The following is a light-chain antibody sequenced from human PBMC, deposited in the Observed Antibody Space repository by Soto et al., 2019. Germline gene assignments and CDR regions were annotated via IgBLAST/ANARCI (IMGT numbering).Light chain of an antibody. CDR3: QQSYTALWT. V-gene: IGKV1-39*01. J-gene: IGKJ1*01. CDR1: QPIITY. CDR2: ATS. Sequence: DIQMTQSPSSLSAFVGDRVTVSCRSSQPIITYLNWYQVKPGKAPKPLIFATSNLNSGVPSRFSGSGSGTDFTLTINNLQPEDFATYYCQQSYTALWTFGQGTKVDIK.